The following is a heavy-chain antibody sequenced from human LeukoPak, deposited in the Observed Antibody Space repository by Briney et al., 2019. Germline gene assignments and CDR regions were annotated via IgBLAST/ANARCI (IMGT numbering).Heavy chain of an antibody. CDR3: AKDSRPSWGSCSP. CDR1: GFTFSSYA. Sequence: GGSLRLSCAASGFTFSSYAMSWVRQAPGKGLEGVSSISGSGSSTYYSDSVKGRFTISRDNSKNTLYLQMNSLRAEDTAVYYCAKDSRPSWGSCSPWGQGTLVTVSS. CDR2: ISGSGSST. D-gene: IGHD2-2*01. V-gene: IGHV3-23*01. J-gene: IGHJ5*02.